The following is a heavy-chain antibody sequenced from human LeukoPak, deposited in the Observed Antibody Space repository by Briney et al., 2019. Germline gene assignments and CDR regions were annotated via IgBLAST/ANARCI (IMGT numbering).Heavy chain of an antibody. J-gene: IGHJ4*02. Sequence: SQTLSLTCTVSGGSISRGGYYWSWIRQHPGKGLEWIGYIYYSGSTYYNPSLKSRVTISVDTSKNQFSLKLSSVTAADTAVYYCARAPRGYSSSWDFDYWGQGTLVTVSS. V-gene: IGHV4-31*03. CDR1: GGSISRGGYY. CDR3: ARAPRGYSSSWDFDY. D-gene: IGHD6-13*01. CDR2: IYYSGST.